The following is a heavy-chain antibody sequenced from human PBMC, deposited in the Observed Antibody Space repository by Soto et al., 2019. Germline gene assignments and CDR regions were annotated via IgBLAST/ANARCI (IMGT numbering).Heavy chain of an antibody. J-gene: IGHJ5*02. CDR3: ARSVTTSGDWFDP. Sequence: EVQLVQSGAEVKKPGESLKISCKGSGYSFTSYWIGWVRQMPGKGLEWMGIIYPGDSDTRYSPSFQGQVTISADKSISPAYPQWSSLKASDTAMYYCARSVTTSGDWFDPWGQGTLVTVSS. V-gene: IGHV5-51*01. D-gene: IGHD4-4*01. CDR1: GYSFTSYW. CDR2: IYPGDSDT.